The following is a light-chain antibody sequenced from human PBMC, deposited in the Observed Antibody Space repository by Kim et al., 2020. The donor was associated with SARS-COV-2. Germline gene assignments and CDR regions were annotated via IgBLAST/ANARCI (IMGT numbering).Light chain of an antibody. CDR2: LNSDGRH. Sequence: ASVKLTCTLSSGHSRYDIAWHQQQPEKGPRFLMKLNSDGRHTKGDGIPDRFSGSSSGAERHLTISSLQSEDEADYYCKTWGTGIQVFGGGTQLTVL. V-gene: IGLV4-69*01. J-gene: IGLJ2*01. CDR1: SGHSRYD. CDR3: KTWGTGIQV.